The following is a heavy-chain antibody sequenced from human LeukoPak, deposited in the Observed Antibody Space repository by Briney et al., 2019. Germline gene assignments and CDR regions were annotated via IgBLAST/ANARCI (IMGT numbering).Heavy chain of an antibody. CDR2: IYYSGST. V-gene: IGHV4-59*01. Sequence: SETLSLTCTVSGGSISSYYWSWIRQPPGKGLEWIGYIYYSGSTNYNPSLKSRVTISVDTSKNQFSLKLSSVTAADTAVYYCARGIAVAVAGRYYFDYWGQGTLVTVS. D-gene: IGHD6-19*01. CDR3: ARGIAVAVAGRYYFDY. J-gene: IGHJ4*02. CDR1: GGSISSYY.